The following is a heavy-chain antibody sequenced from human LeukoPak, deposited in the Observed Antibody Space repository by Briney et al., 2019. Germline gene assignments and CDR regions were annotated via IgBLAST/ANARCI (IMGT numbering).Heavy chain of an antibody. CDR3: AKSSTVVTTYFDY. CDR1: GFTFGSYA. Sequence: GGSLRLSCAASGFTFGSYAMSWVRQAPGKGLEWVSASGSGGSTYYADSVKGRFTISRDNSKNTLYQQMNSLRAEDTAVYYCAKSSTVVTTYFDYWGQGTLVTVSS. D-gene: IGHD4-23*01. V-gene: IGHV3-23*01. CDR2: SGSGGST. J-gene: IGHJ4*02.